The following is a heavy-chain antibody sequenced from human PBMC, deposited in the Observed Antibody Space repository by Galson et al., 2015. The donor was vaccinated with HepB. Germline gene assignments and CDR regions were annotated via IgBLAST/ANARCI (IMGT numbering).Heavy chain of an antibody. J-gene: IGHJ4*02. Sequence: SLRLSCAASGFTFSSYGMHWVRQAPGKGLEWVAFIRYDGSNKYYADSVKGRFTISRDNSKNTLYLQMNSLRAEDTAVYYCAKADHFDLRLGFGCGSPDYWGQGTLVTVSS. CDR1: GFTFSSYG. V-gene: IGHV3-30*02. CDR3: AKADHFDLRLGFGCGSPDY. CDR2: IRYDGSNK. D-gene: IGHD3-10*01.